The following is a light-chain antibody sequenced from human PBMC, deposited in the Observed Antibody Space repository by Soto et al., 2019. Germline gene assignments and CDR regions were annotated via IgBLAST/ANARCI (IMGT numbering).Light chain of an antibody. Sequence: QSVLTQPPSVSGAPGQRVTISCTGSSSNIGAGYDVHWYQQLPGTAPKLLIYGNSNRPSGVPDRFSGSKSGTSASLAITGLQAEDDADYYSQSYDSSLSAVVFGGGTKLTVL. J-gene: IGLJ2*01. CDR1: SSNIGAGYD. CDR2: GNS. V-gene: IGLV1-40*01. CDR3: QSYDSSLSAVV.